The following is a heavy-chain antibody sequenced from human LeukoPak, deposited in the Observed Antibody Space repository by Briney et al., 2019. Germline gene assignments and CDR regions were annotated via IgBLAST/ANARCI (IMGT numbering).Heavy chain of an antibody. CDR2: IHYSGST. Sequence: SETLSLTCTVSGGSISSGGYYWSWIRQHPGKGLEWIGYIHYSGSTYYNPSLKSRVTISVDTSKNQFSLKLSSVTAADTAVYYCARHPQRTYSGSYYGAPPWGQGTLVTVSS. J-gene: IGHJ5*02. CDR3: ARHPQRTYSGSYYGAPP. D-gene: IGHD1-26*01. V-gene: IGHV4-31*03. CDR1: GGSISSGGYY.